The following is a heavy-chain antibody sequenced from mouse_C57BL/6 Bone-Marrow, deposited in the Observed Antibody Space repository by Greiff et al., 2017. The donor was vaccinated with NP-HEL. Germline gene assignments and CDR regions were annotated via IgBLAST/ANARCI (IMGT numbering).Heavy chain of an antibody. CDR3: ARYNSYDAMDY. Sequence: EVKLVESGGGLVQPGGSLSLSCAASGFTFTDYYMSWVRQPPGKALEWLGFIRNKANGYTTEYSASVKGRFTISRDNSQSILYLQMNALGAEDSATYYCARYNSYDAMDYWGQGTSVTVSS. V-gene: IGHV7-3*01. CDR1: GFTFTDYY. CDR2: IRNKANGYTT. J-gene: IGHJ4*01.